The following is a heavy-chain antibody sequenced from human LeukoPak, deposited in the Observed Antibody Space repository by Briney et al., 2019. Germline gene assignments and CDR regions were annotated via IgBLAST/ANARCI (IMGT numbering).Heavy chain of an antibody. J-gene: IGHJ4*02. CDR1: GGSFSGYY. CDR2: INHSGST. D-gene: IGHD5-18*01. Sequence: PSETLSLTCAVYGGSFSGYYWSWIRQPPGKGLEWIGEINHSGSTNYNPSLKSRVTISVDTSKNQFSLKLSSVTAAGTAVYYCARARGYSYGDFDYWGQGTLVTVSS. V-gene: IGHV4-34*01. CDR3: ARARGYSYGDFDY.